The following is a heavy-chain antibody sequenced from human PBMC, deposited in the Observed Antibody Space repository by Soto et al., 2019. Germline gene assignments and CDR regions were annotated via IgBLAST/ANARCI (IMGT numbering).Heavy chain of an antibody. V-gene: IGHV3-33*01. CDR2: IWYDGSNK. J-gene: IGHJ3*02. CDR1: GFTFSSYG. CDR3: ARDLGSSSWSHTHDAFDI. D-gene: IGHD6-13*01. Sequence: GGSLRLSCAASGFTFSSYGMHWVRQAPGKGLEWVAVIWYDGSNKYYADSVKGRFTISRDNSKNTLYLQMNSLRAEDTAVYYCARDLGSSSWSHTHDAFDIWGQGTMVTVSS.